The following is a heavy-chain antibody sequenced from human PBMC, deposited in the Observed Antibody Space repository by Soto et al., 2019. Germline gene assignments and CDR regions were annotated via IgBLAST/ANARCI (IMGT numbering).Heavy chain of an antibody. CDR2: IYYSGST. CDR1: GGSISSGDYY. V-gene: IGHV4-30-4*01. CDR3: ARVDQSSLCYGMDV. Sequence: QVQLQESGPGLVKPSQTLSLTCTVSGGSISSGDYYWSWIRQPPGKGLEWIGYIYYSGSTYYNPSLKSRVTMSVDTSKNQFSLRLSSVTAADTAVYYCARVDQSSLCYGMDVWGQGTTVTVSS. J-gene: IGHJ6*02.